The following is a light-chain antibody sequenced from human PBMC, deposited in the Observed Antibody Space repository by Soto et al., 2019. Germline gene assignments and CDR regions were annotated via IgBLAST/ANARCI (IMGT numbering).Light chain of an antibody. CDR2: DAS. CDR1: QGIGSA. Sequence: AAQLTQSPSSLSASVGDRVTISCRASQGIGSALAWYQQKPGKAPKVLIYDASSLKSGVPSRFSGSGSGTDFTLTISSLQPEDFATYYCQQFNSFPLTFGGGTKVAIK. J-gene: IGKJ4*01. V-gene: IGKV1-13*02. CDR3: QQFNSFPLT.